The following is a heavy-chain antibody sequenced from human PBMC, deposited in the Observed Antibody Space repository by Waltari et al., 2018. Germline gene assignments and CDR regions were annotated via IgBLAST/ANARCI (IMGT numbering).Heavy chain of an antibody. CDR3: ARDRGLPQLTTIFGVEDYYYGMDV. D-gene: IGHD3-3*01. CDR1: GFTFSSYG. Sequence: VQLVESGGGVVQPGRSLRLSCAASGFTFSSYGMHWVRQAPGKGLEWVSSISSSSSYIYYADSVKGRFTITRDNAKNSLYLQMNSLRAEDTAVYYCARDRGLPQLTTIFGVEDYYYGMDVWGQGTTVTVSS. V-gene: IGHV3-21*01. J-gene: IGHJ6*02. CDR2: ISSSSSYI.